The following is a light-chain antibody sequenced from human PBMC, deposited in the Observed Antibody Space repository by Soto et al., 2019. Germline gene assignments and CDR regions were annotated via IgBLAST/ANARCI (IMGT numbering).Light chain of an antibody. V-gene: IGLV1-47*01. Sequence: QSVLTQPPSASGTPGQRVTISCSGSRSNIGSNYVYWYQQVPGTAPKLLIYRNNQRPPGVPDRFSGSKSGTSASLAISGLRSEDEADYYCATWDDSLTVVFGGGTKLTVL. CDR3: ATWDDSLTVV. CDR2: RNN. CDR1: RSNIGSNY. J-gene: IGLJ3*02.